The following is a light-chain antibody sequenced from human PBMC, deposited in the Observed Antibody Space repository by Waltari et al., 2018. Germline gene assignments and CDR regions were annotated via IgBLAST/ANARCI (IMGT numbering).Light chain of an antibody. V-gene: IGKV1-5*03. Sequence: DIQMTQSPSTLSASVGDRVIITCRTSQSISNWLAWYQQKPGKAPKLLIYKASSLESGGPSRFSGSGSGTVVTLTISSLQPDDFSTYYCQQYNSYSLLTFGGGTKVEIK. CDR3: QQYNSYSLLT. J-gene: IGKJ4*01. CDR1: QSISNW. CDR2: KAS.